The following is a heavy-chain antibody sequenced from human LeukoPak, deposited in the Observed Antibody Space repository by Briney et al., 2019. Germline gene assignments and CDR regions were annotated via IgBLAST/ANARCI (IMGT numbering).Heavy chain of an antibody. CDR2: IYSGGST. J-gene: IGHJ3*02. CDR1: GFTVSSNY. D-gene: IGHD3-22*01. CDR3: ARDPADSSGYYVAFDI. V-gene: IGHV3-66*01. Sequence: PGGSLRLSCAASGFTVSSNYMSWVRQAPGKGLEWVSVIYSGGSTYYADSVKGRFTISRDNSKNTLYLQMNSLRAEDTAVYYCARDPADSSGYYVAFDIWGQGTMVTVSS.